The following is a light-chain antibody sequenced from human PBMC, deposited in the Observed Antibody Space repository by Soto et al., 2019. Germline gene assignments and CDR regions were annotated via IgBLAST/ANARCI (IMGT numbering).Light chain of an antibody. Sequence: ETVMTQSPATLSGSPGERATLSCRASRSVSSNLAWYQQKPGQAPRLLIYGASTRATGIPARFSGSGSGTEFTLTISSLQSEDFAVYYCQQYTHWPRTFGQGTKVDVK. J-gene: IGKJ1*01. CDR3: QQYTHWPRT. V-gene: IGKV3-15*01. CDR2: GAS. CDR1: RSVSSN.